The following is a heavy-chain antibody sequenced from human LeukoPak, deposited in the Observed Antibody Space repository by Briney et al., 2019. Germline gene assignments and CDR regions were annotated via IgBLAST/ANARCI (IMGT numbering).Heavy chain of an antibody. J-gene: IGHJ4*01. Sequence: GGSLRLSCAASGFTVSSNYMNWVRQAPGKGLEWISVIYSSGSTYYADSVKGRFTISRDNSKNTLYLQMNSLRAEDTAVYYCARDLYGVSHDYWGQGTLVTVSS. CDR3: ARDLYGVSHDY. V-gene: IGHV3-53*01. D-gene: IGHD4-17*01. CDR2: IYSSGST. CDR1: GFTVSSNY.